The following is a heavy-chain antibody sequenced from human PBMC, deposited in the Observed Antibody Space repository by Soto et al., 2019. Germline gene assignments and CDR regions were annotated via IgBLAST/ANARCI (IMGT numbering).Heavy chain of an antibody. Sequence: XSVKVSCTASGYPLTSYYIHWVRQAPGEGLEWMGIINPSGGSTSYAQKFQGRVTMTRDTSTSTVYMELSSLRSEDTAVYYCARSTTVVTSSYYYYGMDVCGQGTTVTVSS. CDR1: GYPLTSYY. CDR2: INPSGGST. D-gene: IGHD4-17*01. CDR3: ARSTTVVTSSYYYYGMDV. V-gene: IGHV1-46*01. J-gene: IGHJ6*02.